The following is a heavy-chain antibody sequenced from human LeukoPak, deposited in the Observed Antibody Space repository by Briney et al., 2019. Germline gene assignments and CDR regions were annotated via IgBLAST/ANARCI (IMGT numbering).Heavy chain of an antibody. CDR2: INPNGGST. D-gene: IGHD3-22*01. V-gene: IGHV1-46*01. CDR1: GYTFTSYY. J-gene: IGHJ5*02. CDR3: ATSMIVVVKLDH. Sequence: GASVKVSCKASGYTFTSYYMHWVRQAPGQGLEWMGIINPNGGSTSYAQKFQGRVTMTRDTSTSTVYMELSSLRSEDTAVYYCATSMIVVVKLDHWGQGTLVTVSS.